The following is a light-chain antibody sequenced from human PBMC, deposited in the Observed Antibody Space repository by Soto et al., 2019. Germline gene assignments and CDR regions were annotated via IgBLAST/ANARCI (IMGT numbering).Light chain of an antibody. V-gene: IGKV3-15*01. Sequence: DIVMTQSPATLSVSPGERATLSCRASQSVSSDLAWYQQKHGQAPRLLMYDASNRATGVQARFSGSGSGTEFTLTTRVLQSEDFAVYYCQHYKNWPPWTFGQGTKVEIK. CDR2: DAS. CDR1: QSVSSD. CDR3: QHYKNWPPWT. J-gene: IGKJ1*01.